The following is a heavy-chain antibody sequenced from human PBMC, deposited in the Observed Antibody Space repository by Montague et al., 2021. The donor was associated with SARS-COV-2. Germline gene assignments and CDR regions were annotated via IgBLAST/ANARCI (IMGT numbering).Heavy chain of an antibody. CDR3: ARKASRGITIFGVVTASYYFDY. Sequence: SETLSLTCAVYGGSFSGNYWSWIRQPPGKGLEWIGEINHYGSTNYNPSLKSRVTMSVDTSKNQFSLKLSSVTAADTAVYCCARKASRGITIFGVVTASYYFDYWGQGTLVTVSS. CDR1: GGSFSGNY. D-gene: IGHD3-3*01. CDR2: INHYGST. V-gene: IGHV4-34*01. J-gene: IGHJ4*02.